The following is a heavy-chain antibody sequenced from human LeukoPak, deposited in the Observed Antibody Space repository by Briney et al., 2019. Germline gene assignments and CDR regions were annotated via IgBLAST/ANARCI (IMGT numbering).Heavy chain of an antibody. CDR1: GFTFSSYA. Sequence: GGSLRLSRAASGFTFSSYAMHWVRQAPGKGLEWVAVISYDGSNKYYADSVKGRFTISRDNSKNTLYLQMNSLRAEDTAVYYCATLNDFWSGPYENDAFDIWGQGTMVTVSS. J-gene: IGHJ3*02. CDR3: ATLNDFWSGPYENDAFDI. D-gene: IGHD3-3*01. CDR2: ISYDGSNK. V-gene: IGHV3-30*04.